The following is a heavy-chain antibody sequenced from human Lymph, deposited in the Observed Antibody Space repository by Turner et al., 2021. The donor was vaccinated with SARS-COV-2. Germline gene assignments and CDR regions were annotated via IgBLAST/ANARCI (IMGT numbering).Heavy chain of an antibody. Sequence: EVQLVESGGGLVKPGGSLRLSCAAPGFTFSSCSMNGFRQAPGKGLEWGSAITSSSSYIYSADSVKGRFTISRDNAKKTLYLQMNSLRAEDTAVYYCARGGRPPWQWLGLGNFDYWGQGTLVTVSS. CDR3: ARGGRPPWQWLGLGNFDY. V-gene: IGHV3-21*01. J-gene: IGHJ4*02. CDR2: ITSSSSYI. D-gene: IGHD6-19*01. CDR1: GFTFSSCS.